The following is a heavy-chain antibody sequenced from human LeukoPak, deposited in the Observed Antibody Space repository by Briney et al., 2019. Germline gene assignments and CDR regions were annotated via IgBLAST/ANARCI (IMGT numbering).Heavy chain of an antibody. CDR1: GFTFSDYY. Sequence: GGSLRLSCAASGFTFSDYYMSWIRQAPGKGLEWVSYISSSGSTIYYADSVKGRFTISRDNATNSLYLQMNSLRAEDTAVYYCARAEQWLVRGYAFDIWGQGTMVTVSS. CDR2: ISSSGSTI. D-gene: IGHD6-19*01. CDR3: ARAEQWLVRGYAFDI. J-gene: IGHJ3*02. V-gene: IGHV3-11*01.